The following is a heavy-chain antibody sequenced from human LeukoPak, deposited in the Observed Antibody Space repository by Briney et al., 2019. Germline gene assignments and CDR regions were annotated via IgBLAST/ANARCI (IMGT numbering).Heavy chain of an antibody. CDR2: ISGSGGRT. Sequence: GGSLRLSCAASGFTFSNYAMNWVRLAPGKGLEWVAVISGSGGRTYYADSVKGRFTISRDNSKNTLYLQMNSLRAEDTAVYYCAKPYYYDSRGYEHFDYWGQGTLVTVSS. J-gene: IGHJ4*02. CDR3: AKPYYYDSRGYEHFDY. V-gene: IGHV3-23*01. CDR1: GFTFSNYA. D-gene: IGHD3-22*01.